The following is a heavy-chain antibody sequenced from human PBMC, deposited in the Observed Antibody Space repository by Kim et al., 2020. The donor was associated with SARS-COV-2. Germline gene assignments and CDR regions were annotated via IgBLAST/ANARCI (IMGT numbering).Heavy chain of an antibody. Sequence: ASVKVSCKASGYTFTSYGISWVRQAPGQGLEWMGWISAYNGNTNYAQKLQGRVTMTTDTSTSTAYMELRSLRSDDTAVYYCARVNLDGYNFIWFDPWGQGTLVTVSS. V-gene: IGHV1-18*01. D-gene: IGHD5-12*01. CDR1: GYTFTSYG. CDR3: ARVNLDGYNFIWFDP. CDR2: ISAYNGNT. J-gene: IGHJ5*02.